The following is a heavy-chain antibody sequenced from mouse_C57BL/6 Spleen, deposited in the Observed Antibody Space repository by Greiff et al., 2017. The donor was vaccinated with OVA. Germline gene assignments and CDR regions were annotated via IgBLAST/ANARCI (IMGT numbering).Heavy chain of an antibody. CDR2: IDPEDSET. CDR3: VAYYSNWFAY. V-gene: IGHV14-2*01. CDR1: GFNIKDYY. D-gene: IGHD2-5*01. J-gene: IGHJ3*01. Sequence: VQLQQSGAELVKPGASVKLSCTASGFNIKDYYMHWVKQRTEQGLEWIGRIDPEDSETKDAPKVQGKATITADTSSNTSYLQLSSLTSEDTAVYYCVAYYSNWFAYWGQGTLVTVSA.